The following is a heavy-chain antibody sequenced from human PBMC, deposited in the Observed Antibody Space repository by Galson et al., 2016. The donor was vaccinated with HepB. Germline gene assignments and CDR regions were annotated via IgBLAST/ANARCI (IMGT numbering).Heavy chain of an antibody. CDR1: GFTFSTFA. CDR2: INGGGGKT. Sequence: SLRLSCAASGFTFSTFAMTWVRQAPGTGLEWVSTINGGGGKTHHADSVKGRFTISRDNAKNTLYLEMNSLRAEDTAIYYCATEYVLRSVESSSYYFYGLDVWGQGTTVTVSS. V-gene: IGHV3-23*01. J-gene: IGHJ6*02. CDR3: ATEYVLRSVESSSYYFYGLDV. D-gene: IGHD3-3*01.